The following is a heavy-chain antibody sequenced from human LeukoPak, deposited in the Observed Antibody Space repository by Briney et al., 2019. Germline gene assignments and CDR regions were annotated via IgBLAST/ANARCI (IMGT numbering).Heavy chain of an antibody. J-gene: IGHJ6*02. V-gene: IGHV3-21*01. Sequence: GSLRLSCAASGFTFSSYSMNWGRQAPGKGLEWFSSISSSSSYIYYADSVKGRFTISRDNPKNSLYLPMNSLRAADTAVYYCARDQYSSWDYDILTGNYYYYGMDVWGQGTTVTVSS. CDR1: GFTFSSYS. CDR2: ISSSSSYI. CDR3: ARDQYSSWDYDILTGNYYYYGMDV. D-gene: IGHD3-9*01.